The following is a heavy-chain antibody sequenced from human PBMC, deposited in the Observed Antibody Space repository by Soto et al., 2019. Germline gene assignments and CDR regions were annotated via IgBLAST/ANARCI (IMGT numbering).Heavy chain of an antibody. J-gene: IGHJ6*02. D-gene: IGHD2-21*02. CDR3: ARVGGGDPSLYYYYGMDV. V-gene: IGHV4-30-4*01. Sequence: QVQLQESGPGLVKPSQTLSLTCTVSGGSISSGDYYWSWIRQPPGKGLEWIGYIYYRGSTYYNPSLKSRVTISVDTSKNQFSLKLSSVTAADTAVYYCARVGGGDPSLYYYYGMDVWGQGTTVTVSS. CDR2: IYYRGST. CDR1: GGSISSGDYY.